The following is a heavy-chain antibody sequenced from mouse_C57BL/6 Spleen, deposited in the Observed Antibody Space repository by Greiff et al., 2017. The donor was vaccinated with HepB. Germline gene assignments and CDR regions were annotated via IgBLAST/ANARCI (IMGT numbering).Heavy chain of an antibody. D-gene: IGHD2-1*01. CDR1: GYSITSGYY. CDR3: ATVLWYSWFAY. CDR2: ISYDGSN. V-gene: IGHV3-6*01. J-gene: IGHJ3*01. Sequence: EVQVVESGPGLVKPSQSLSLTCSVTGYSITSGYYWNWIRQFPGNKLEWMGYISYDGSNNYNPSLKNRISITRDTSKNQFILKLNSVTTEDTATYYCATVLWYSWFAYWGQGTLVTVSA.